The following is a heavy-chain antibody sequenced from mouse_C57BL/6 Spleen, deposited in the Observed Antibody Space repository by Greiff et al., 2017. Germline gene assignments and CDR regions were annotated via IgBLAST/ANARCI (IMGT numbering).Heavy chain of an antibody. V-gene: IGHV1-61*01. CDR3: ARGRYYFDY. Sequence: VKLQQPGAELVRPGSSVKLSCKASGYTFTSYWMDWVKQRPGQGLEWIGNIYPSDSETHYNQKFKDKATLTVDKSSSTAYMQLSSLTSEDSAVYYCARGRYYFDYWGQGTTLTVSS. CDR1: GYTFTSYW. CDR2: IYPSDSET. J-gene: IGHJ2*01.